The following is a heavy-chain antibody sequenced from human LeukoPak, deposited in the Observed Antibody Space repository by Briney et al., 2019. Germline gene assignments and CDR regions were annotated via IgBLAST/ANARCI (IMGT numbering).Heavy chain of an antibody. CDR1: GYSFTRYW. Sequence: GESLKISCKGSGYSFTRYWICWVPQMPGKGLGWIGIIYPGASGTSYSPSFQGQVTITGDKSISTAYVQWSRLKAADSAMYYCARALAGAPEGWFDPWGQGTLVTVSS. V-gene: IGHV5-51*01. CDR3: ARALAGAPEGWFDP. D-gene: IGHD1-26*01. J-gene: IGHJ5*02. CDR2: IYPGASGT.